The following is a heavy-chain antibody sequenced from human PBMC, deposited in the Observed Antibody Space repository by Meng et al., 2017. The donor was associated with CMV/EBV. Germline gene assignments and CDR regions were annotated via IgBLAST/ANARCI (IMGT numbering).Heavy chain of an antibody. CDR1: GGSFRGSY. Sequence: LSLTGAVFGGSFRGSYWGWPRKPPGSALGWIGEFDHSGSTSYSPSLKRRVTISVDTSKSQFSVKLGSVTAADTAVSDGARGTKGLSYWGQGTLVTVSS. CDR3: ARGTKGLSY. J-gene: IGHJ4*02. CDR2: FDHSGST. D-gene: IGHD2-15*01. V-gene: IGHV4-34*01.